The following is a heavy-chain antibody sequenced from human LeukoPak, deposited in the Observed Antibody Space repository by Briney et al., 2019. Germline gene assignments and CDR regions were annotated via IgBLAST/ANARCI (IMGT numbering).Heavy chain of an antibody. J-gene: IGHJ4*02. CDR3: ARDGDYAFGD. CDR2: IYYSGST. CDR1: GFTFRSYW. D-gene: IGHD4-17*01. V-gene: IGHV4-30-4*08. Sequence: LRLSCAASGFTFRSYWMSWIRQPPGKGLEWIGYIYYSGSTYYNPSLKSRVTISVDTSKNQFSLKLSSVTAADTAVYYCARDGDYAFGDWGQGTLVTVSS.